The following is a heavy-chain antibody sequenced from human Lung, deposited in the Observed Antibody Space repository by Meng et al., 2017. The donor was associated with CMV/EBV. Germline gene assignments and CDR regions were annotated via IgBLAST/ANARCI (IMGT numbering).Heavy chain of an antibody. D-gene: IGHD5-12*01. CDR1: GFTFSSYD. V-gene: IGHV3-21*01. CDR2: ISTGGRDL. CDR3: ARVWGKGSGYDFDL. J-gene: IGHJ4*02. Sequence: GGSLRLSXAASGFTFSSYDMSWVRQAPGKGLEWVSSISTGGRDLYYADSVKGRFTISRDNAKNSLYLQMNSLRAEDTAVYFCARVWGKGSGYDFDLWGQGTPVTFSS.